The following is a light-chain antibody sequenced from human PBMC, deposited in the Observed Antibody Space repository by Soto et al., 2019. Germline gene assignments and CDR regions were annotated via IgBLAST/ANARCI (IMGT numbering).Light chain of an antibody. V-gene: IGKV3-20*01. J-gene: IGKJ1*01. CDR2: GAS. Sequence: EIVLTQSPGTLSLSPGERATLSCRASQSVSNNYLAWYQQKPGQAPRRLIFGASGRATGIPDRFSGSGSGTDFTLTISRLEPEDFAVYYRQQYATSPTFGQGTKVDIK. CDR3: QQYATSPT. CDR1: QSVSNNY.